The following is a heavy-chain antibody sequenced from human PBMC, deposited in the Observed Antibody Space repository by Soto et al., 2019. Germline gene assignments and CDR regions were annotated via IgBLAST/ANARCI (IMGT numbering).Heavy chain of an antibody. V-gene: IGHV1-18*01. CDR1: GYIFVNYG. D-gene: IGHD3-16*01. CDR3: VMVDNYVTPTPQDV. Sequence: QVQLVQSGDEVKKPGASVKVSCKASGYIFVNYGIAWVRQAPGQGREWMGWISPYTGNTHSATTIQGRLTMTTATSTSTAYMDLGSLTSDDTAVYYCVMVDNYVTPTPQDVWGQGTTVTVSS. CDR2: ISPYTGNT. J-gene: IGHJ6*02.